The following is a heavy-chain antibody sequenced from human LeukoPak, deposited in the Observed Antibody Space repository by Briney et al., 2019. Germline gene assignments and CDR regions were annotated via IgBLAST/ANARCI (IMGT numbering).Heavy chain of an antibody. J-gene: IGHJ5*02. Sequence: ASVKVSCKASGYTFTSYYMHWVRQAPGQGLEWMGIINPSGGSTSYAQKFQGRVTMTRNTSISTAYMELSSLRSEDTAVYYCARGRENSNWFDPWGQGTLVTVSS. D-gene: IGHD2/OR15-2a*01. CDR2: INPSGGST. V-gene: IGHV1-46*01. CDR1: GYTFTSYY. CDR3: ARGRENSNWFDP.